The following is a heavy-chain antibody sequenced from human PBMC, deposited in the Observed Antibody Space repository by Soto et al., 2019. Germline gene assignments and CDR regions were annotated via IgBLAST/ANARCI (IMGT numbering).Heavy chain of an antibody. V-gene: IGHV1-18*01. Sequence: QVQLVQSGAEVKKPGASVNVSCKASGYSFPTYAISWVRQAPGQGLEWVGWISGYNGNTSYAQKFPGRVTLTTDTSTKTAFMELRSLTGDDTAVYYCAREYGMDVWGQGTTVTVSS. CDR3: AREYGMDV. J-gene: IGHJ6*02. CDR1: GYSFPTYA. CDR2: ISGYNGNT.